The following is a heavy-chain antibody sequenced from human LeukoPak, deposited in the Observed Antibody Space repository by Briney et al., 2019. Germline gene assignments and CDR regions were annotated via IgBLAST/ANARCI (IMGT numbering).Heavy chain of an antibody. D-gene: IGHD3-16*01. V-gene: IGHV3-21*01. CDR1: GISFSSCS. CDR3: ARHLLSGDFWGIDY. J-gene: IGHJ4*02. CDR2: ISSSGTYI. Sequence: GGSLRLSCAASGISFSSCSMNWVRQAPGKGLEWVSSISSSGTYIYYADSVKGRFTISRDNAKNSLYLQMNSLRAEDTAVYYCARHLLSGDFWGIDYWGQGTLVTVSS.